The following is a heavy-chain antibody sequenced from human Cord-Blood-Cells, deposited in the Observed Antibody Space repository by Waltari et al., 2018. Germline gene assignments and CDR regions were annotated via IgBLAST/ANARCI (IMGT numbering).Heavy chain of an antibody. CDR2: INHSGST. CDR1: GGSFSGYY. V-gene: IGHV4-34*01. Sequence: QVQLQQWGAGLLKPSETLSLTCAVYGGSFSGYYWSWIRQPPGKGLEWIGEINHSGSTNYHPSLKSRVTISVDTSKNQFSLKLSSVTAADTAVYYCARFSSSITGTTDWFDPWGQGTLVTVSS. CDR3: ARFSSSITGTTDWFDP. D-gene: IGHD1-7*01. J-gene: IGHJ5*02.